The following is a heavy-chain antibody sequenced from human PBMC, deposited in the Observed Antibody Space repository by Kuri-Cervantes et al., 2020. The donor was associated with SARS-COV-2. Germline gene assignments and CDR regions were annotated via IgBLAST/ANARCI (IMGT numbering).Heavy chain of an antibody. CDR2: IGTAGDT. J-gene: IGHJ2*01. D-gene: IGHD3-22*01. CDR3: ARDGQYYYDSSGYYSDWYFDL. Sequence: GESLKISCAASGFTFSSYDMHWVRQATGKGLEWVSAIGTAGDTYYPGSVKGRFTISRENAKNSLCLQMNSLRAGDTAVYYCARDGQYYYDSSGYYSDWYFDLWGRGTLVTVSS. V-gene: IGHV3-13*04. CDR1: GFTFSSYD.